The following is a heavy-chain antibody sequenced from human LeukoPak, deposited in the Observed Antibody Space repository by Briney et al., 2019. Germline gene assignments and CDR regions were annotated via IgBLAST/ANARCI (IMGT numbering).Heavy chain of an antibody. CDR2: VSYRGTT. Sequence: SETLSLTCTVFGGPISSYYWNWIRQLPGKGLKWIGYVSYRGTTNYTPSLKSRVTISVDTSKNQFSLKLSSVTAADAAVYYSARPYSSNWYDAFHIWGQGTMVTVSS. CDR3: ARPYSSNWYDAFHI. J-gene: IGHJ3*02. D-gene: IGHD6-13*01. V-gene: IGHV4-59*01. CDR1: GGPISSYY.